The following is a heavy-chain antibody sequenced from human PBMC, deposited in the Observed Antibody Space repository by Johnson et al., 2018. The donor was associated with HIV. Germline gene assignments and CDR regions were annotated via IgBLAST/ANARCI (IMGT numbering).Heavy chain of an antibody. CDR3: ASLGDYGGNNGFDI. J-gene: IGHJ3*02. CDR2: ISYDGSNK. D-gene: IGHD4-23*01. Sequence: QVQLVESGGGVVQPGRSLRLSCAASGFSFSDFAIHLVRQAPGKGLEWVAVISYDGSNKHHADSVKGRFTISRDNSKNTLYLPMNSLRPEDTAVYYCASLGDYGGNNGFDIWGQGTMVTVSS. V-gene: IGHV3-30*04. CDR1: GFSFSDFA.